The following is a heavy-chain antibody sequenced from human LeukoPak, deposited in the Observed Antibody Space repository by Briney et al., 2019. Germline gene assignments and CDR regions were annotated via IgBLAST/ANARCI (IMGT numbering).Heavy chain of an antibody. CDR2: IKSKTDGGTT. D-gene: IGHD3-10*01. CDR3: TTVSRLWFGEIWFDY. J-gene: IGHJ4*02. V-gene: IGHV3-15*01. Sequence: GGFLRLSCAASGFTFSNAWMSWVRQAPGKGLEWVGRIKSKTDGGTTDYAAPVKGRFTISRDDSKNTLYLQMNSLKTEDTAVYYCTTVSRLWFGEIWFDYWGQGTLVTVSS. CDR1: GFTFSNAW.